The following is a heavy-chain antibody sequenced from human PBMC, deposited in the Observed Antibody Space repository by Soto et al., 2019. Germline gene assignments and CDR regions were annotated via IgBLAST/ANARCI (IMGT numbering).Heavy chain of an antibody. CDR1: GITFSSSG. V-gene: IGHV3-30*19. D-gene: IGHD3-22*01. CDR2: QSYDGGIK. J-gene: IGHJ6*02. CDR3: ARDGPHYDVDV. Sequence: QVQLVESGGGVVQPGRSLRLSCAVSGITFSSSGMHWVRQAPGKGLEWVAFQSYDGGIKWYADSVKGRFTISRDESKKTVFLQMYRLRRDDTAVYYCARDGPHYDVDVWGQGTTVTVSS.